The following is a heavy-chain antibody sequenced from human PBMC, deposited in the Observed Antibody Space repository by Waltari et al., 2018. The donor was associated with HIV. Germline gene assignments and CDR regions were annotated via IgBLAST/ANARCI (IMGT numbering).Heavy chain of an antibody. CDR3: ARYITMVRGGANWFDP. D-gene: IGHD3-10*01. CDR2: IYPGDSDT. CDR1: GYSFTSYW. J-gene: IGHJ5*02. V-gene: IGHV5-51*03. Sequence: EVQLVQSGAEVKKPGESLKISCTGSGYSFTSYWIGGVRQMPGKGLEWMGVIYPGDSDTRYSPSFQGQVTISADKSISTAYLQWSSLKASDTAMYYCARYITMVRGGANWFDPWGQGTLVTVSS.